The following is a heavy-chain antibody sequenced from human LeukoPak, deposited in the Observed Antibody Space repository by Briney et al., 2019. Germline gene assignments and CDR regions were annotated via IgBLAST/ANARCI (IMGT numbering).Heavy chain of an antibody. CDR1: GFTFSSYA. CDR2: ISYDGSNK. V-gene: IGHV3-30-3*01. J-gene: IGHJ4*02. D-gene: IGHD3-22*01. Sequence: QAGGSLRLSCAASGFTFSSYAMHWVRQAPGKGLEWVAVISYDGSNKYYADSVKGRFTISRDNSKNTLYLQMNSLRAEDTAVYYCASFYDSSGYYYQTFDYWGQGTLVTVSS. CDR3: ASFYDSSGYYYQTFDY.